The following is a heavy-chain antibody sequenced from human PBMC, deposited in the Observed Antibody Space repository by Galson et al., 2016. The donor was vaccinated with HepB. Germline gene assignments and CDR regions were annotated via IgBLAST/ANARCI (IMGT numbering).Heavy chain of an antibody. CDR1: GFTFTPYS. CDR3: ARDHTMGRGVVYYFVS. D-gene: IGHD3-10*01. Sequence: SLRLSCAASGFTFTPYSMNWVRQAPGKGLEWVSSIKSNSDYINYADSVKGRFTISRDNAKNSVYLQMNSLRVEDTAVYYCARDHTMGRGVVYYFVSWGQGTLVTVSA. J-gene: IGHJ4*02. CDR2: IKSNSDYI. V-gene: IGHV3-21*01.